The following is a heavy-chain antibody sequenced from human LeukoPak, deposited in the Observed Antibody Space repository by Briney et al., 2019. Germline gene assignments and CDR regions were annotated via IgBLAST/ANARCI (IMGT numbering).Heavy chain of an antibody. J-gene: IGHJ4*02. CDR3: AREYYDILTGYQGGFDY. CDR2: ISYDGSNK. D-gene: IGHD3-9*01. V-gene: IGHV3-30*03. Sequence: GRSLRLSCAASGFTFSSYGMHWVRQAPGKGLEWVAVISYDGSNKYYADPVKGRFTISRDNSKNTLYLQMNSLRAEDTAVYYCAREYYDILTGYQGGFDYWGQGTLVTVSS. CDR1: GFTFSSYG.